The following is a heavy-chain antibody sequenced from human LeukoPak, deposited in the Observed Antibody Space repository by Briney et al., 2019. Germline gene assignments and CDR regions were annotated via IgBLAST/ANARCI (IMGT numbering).Heavy chain of an antibody. CDR2: ISLGDSNS. V-gene: IGHV5-51*01. Sequence: GESLNISGNGSRYSFTSYWIGWARQMPGKGLEWMGIISLGDSNSRKNPPCQGHVTISDDNSITPPDPQESSLKASDTAMYYVATARPHRGFDIWGQGTMVTVS. CDR1: RYSFTSYW. CDR3: ATARPHRGFDI. J-gene: IGHJ3*02.